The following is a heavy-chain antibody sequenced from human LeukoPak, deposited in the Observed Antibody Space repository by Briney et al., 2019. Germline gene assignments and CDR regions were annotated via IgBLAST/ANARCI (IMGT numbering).Heavy chain of an antibody. CDR2: IYTSGST. D-gene: IGHD3-10*01. V-gene: IGHV4-4*07. Sequence: PSETLSLTCTVSGGSISSYYWSWIRQPAGKGLEWIGRIYTSGSTNYNPSLKSRVTMSVDTSKKQLSLKLSSVTAADTAVYYCARGPKVRGVISYYYYYMDVWGKGTTVTISS. CDR1: GGSISSYY. J-gene: IGHJ6*03. CDR3: ARGPKVRGVISYYYYYMDV.